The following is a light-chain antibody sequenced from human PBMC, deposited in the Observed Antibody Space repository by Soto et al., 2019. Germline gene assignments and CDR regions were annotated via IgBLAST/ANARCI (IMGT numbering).Light chain of an antibody. V-gene: IGKV1-5*01. CDR1: QSISRW. CDR3: QQNNWYSQYT. J-gene: IGKJ2*01. CDR2: EAS. Sequence: DIQMTQSPSTLSASVGDSVTITCRASQSISRWLAWYQQKPGKAPTLLIYEASSLESGVPSRFSGSGYGTEFTLPLLCLRPDDFATYYRQQNNWYSQYTFGQGTKVELK.